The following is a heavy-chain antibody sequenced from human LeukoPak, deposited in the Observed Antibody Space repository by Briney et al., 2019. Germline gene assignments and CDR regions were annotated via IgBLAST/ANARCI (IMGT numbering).Heavy chain of an antibody. CDR2: IFSSGST. J-gene: IGHJ3*02. V-gene: IGHV4-59*01. CDR3: ARDLRKQISRDGYNFDAFDI. CDR1: GGSISSYY. D-gene: IGHD5-24*01. Sequence: SETLSLTCTVSGGSISSYYWSWIRQPPGKGLEWIGYIFSSGSTSYNPSLKSRVTISVDTSKNQFSLNLSSVTAADTAVYYCARDLRKQISRDGYNFDAFDIWGQGTMVTVSS.